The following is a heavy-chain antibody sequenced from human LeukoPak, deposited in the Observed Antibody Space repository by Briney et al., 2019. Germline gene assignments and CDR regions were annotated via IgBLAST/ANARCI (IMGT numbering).Heavy chain of an antibody. CDR3: ARGRGYDWDWFDP. D-gene: IGHD5-12*01. CDR2: IYYSGST. Sequence: PSETLSLTCTVSGGSISSYYWSWIRQPPGKGLEWIGYIYYSGSTNYNPSLKSRVTISVDTSKNQFSLKLSSVTAADTAVYYCARGRGYDWDWFDPWGQGTLVTVSS. CDR1: GGSISSYY. J-gene: IGHJ5*02. V-gene: IGHV4-59*08.